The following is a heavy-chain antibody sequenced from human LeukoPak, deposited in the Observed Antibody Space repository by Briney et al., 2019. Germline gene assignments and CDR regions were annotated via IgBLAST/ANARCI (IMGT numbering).Heavy chain of an antibody. CDR1: GFTFSSYA. J-gene: IGHJ4*02. V-gene: IGHV3-23*01. Sequence: GGSLRLSCAASGFTFSSYAMSWVRQAPGKGLEWVSAIIGSGGSAYYADSVKGRFTISRDNSKNTLYLQMNSLRAEDTAVYYCAKDAETTVTGLLDYWGQGTLVTVSS. D-gene: IGHD4-17*01. CDR2: IIGSGGSA. CDR3: AKDAETTVTGLLDY.